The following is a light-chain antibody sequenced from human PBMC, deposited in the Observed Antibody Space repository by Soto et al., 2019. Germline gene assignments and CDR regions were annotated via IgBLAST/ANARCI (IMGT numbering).Light chain of an antibody. Sequence: QSVLTQPPSASGTPGQRVTISCSGSNSNIGRNTVNWYQQLPGTAPKLLIYRNDQRPSGVPDRFSGSKSGASASLAISGLHSEGEADYYCAAWDDSLNGHVVFGGGTKVTVL. CDR3: AAWDDSLNGHVV. CDR1: NSNIGRNT. V-gene: IGLV1-44*01. J-gene: IGLJ2*01. CDR2: RND.